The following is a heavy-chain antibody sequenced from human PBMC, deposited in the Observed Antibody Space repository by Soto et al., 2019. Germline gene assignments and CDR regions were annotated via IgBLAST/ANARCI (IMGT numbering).Heavy chain of an antibody. CDR1: GYTFTSYG. V-gene: IGHV1-18*01. J-gene: IGHJ6*03. D-gene: IGHD3-3*01. Sequence: GASVKVSCKASGYTFTSYGISWVRQAPGQGLEWMGWISAYNGNTNYAQKLQGRVTMTTDTSTSTAYMELRSLRSDDTAVYYCAKDGVTHYDFWSGYYDRRDSYYYMDVWGKGTTVTLSS. CDR3: AKDGVTHYDFWSGYYDRRDSYYYMDV. CDR2: ISAYNGNT.